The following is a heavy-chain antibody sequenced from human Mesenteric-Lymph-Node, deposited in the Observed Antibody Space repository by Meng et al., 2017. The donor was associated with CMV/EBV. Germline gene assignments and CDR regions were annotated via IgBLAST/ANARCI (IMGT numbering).Heavy chain of an antibody. Sequence: SVKVSCKASGGAFLNFALNWVRQAPGQGLEWMGGIIPVFGSPEYAQKFQGRVTITTDTSTSTAYMELRSLRSDDTAVYYCARDHYDSTLYGMDVWGQGTTVTVSS. J-gene: IGHJ6*02. CDR3: ARDHYDSTLYGMDV. V-gene: IGHV1-69*05. D-gene: IGHD3-22*01. CDR1: GGAFLNFA. CDR2: IIPVFGSP.